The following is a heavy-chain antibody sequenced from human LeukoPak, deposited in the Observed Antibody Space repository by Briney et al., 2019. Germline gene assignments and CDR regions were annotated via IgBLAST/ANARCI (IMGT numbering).Heavy chain of an antibody. CDR1: GGTFSSYA. Sequence: SVTVSCKASGGTFSSYAISWVRQAPGQGLEWMGGIIPIFGTANYAQKFQGRVTNTTDESTSTAYMELSSLRSEDTAVYYCARSQGFGVVTEYYFDYWGQGTLVTVSS. J-gene: IGHJ4*02. CDR2: IIPIFGTA. V-gene: IGHV1-69*05. CDR3: ARSQGFGVVTEYYFDY. D-gene: IGHD3-3*01.